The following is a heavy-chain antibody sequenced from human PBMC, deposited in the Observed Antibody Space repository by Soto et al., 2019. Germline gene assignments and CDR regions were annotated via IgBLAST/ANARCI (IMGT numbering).Heavy chain of an antibody. V-gene: IGHV1-2*04. D-gene: IGHD2-15*01. CDR3: AREDCSGGSCYLFDP. CDR1: GYTFTGYY. J-gene: IGHJ5*02. CDR2: INPNSGGT. Sequence: QVQLVQSGAEVKKPGASVKVSCKASGYTFTGYYMHWVRQAPGQGLEWMGWINPNSGGTNYGQKFQGWVTMTRDTSISTAYMELSRLRSDDTAVYYCAREDCSGGSCYLFDPGGQGTLVTVSS.